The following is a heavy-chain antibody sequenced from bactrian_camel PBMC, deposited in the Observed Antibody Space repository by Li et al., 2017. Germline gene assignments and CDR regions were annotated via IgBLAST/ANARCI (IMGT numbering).Heavy chain of an antibody. D-gene: IGHD5*01. CDR2: IDRYGRT. J-gene: IGHJ4*01. V-gene: IGHV3S53*01. CDR3: AEGCKSARGGVVGWMPDEYDD. CDR1: KNIISDYF. Sequence: HVQLVESGGGSVQAGGSLRLSCSAPKNIISDYFMGWFRQAPGKEREGVASIDRYGRTKTDYVDSVNYEDFVKGRFTISKDDATNTLFLQMNNLKPEDTAMYHCAEGCKSARGGVVGWMPDEYDDWGQGTQVTVS.